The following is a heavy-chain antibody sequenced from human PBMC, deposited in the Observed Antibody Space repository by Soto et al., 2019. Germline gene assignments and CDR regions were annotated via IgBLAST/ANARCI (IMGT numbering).Heavy chain of an antibody. CDR3: AHRGYYDSSGYYYFDY. J-gene: IGHJ4*02. CDR2: IYWDDDK. Sequence: QITLKESGPTLVKPTQTLTLTCTFSGFSLSTSGVGVGWIRQPPGKALEWLALIYWDDDKRYSPSLKSRLTIPXXTXKXXVVLTMTNMDPVDTATYYCAHRGYYDSSGYYYFDYWGQGTLVTVSS. D-gene: IGHD3-22*01. CDR1: GFSLSTSGVG. V-gene: IGHV2-5*02.